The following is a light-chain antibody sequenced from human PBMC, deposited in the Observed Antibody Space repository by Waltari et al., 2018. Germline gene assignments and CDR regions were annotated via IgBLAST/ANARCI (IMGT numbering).Light chain of an antibody. CDR2: WAS. V-gene: IGKV4-1*01. CDR1: TSVLYSSNNKNY. J-gene: IGKJ3*01. CDR3: HQYYNIPFT. Sequence: DIVMTQSPDSLAVSLGERATINCKSSTSVLYSSNNKNYLAWYQQKPGQPPKLLIYWASTRESGVPDRLSGSGSGTDFTLTISSLQAEDVAVYYCHQYYNIPFTFGPGTKVDIK.